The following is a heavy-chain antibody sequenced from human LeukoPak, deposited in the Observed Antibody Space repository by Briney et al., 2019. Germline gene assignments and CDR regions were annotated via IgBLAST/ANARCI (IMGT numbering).Heavy chain of an antibody. D-gene: IGHD4-17*01. Sequence: SVKVSRKASGGTFSSYAISWVRQAPGQGLEWMGRITPMLGIANYAQKFQGRVTITADKSTTTGYMELSSLRSEDTAVYYCARDPIGESVAFDYWGQGTLVTVSS. CDR2: ITPMLGIA. CDR1: GGTFSSYA. CDR3: ARDPIGESVAFDY. V-gene: IGHV1-69*04. J-gene: IGHJ4*02.